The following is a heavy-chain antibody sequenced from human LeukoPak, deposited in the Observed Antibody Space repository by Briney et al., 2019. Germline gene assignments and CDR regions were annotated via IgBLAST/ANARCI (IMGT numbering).Heavy chain of an antibody. J-gene: IGHJ3*02. CDR3: ARHLDGTTYYYQVAFDI. V-gene: IGHV3-53*01. CDR1: GFTVSSNY. D-gene: IGHD3-22*01. CDR2: IYSGGST. Sequence: GGSLRLSCAASGFTVSSNYMSWVSQPPGEGREWVSVIYSGGSTFYAESVKGRFTISRDNSKNTLYLQMNSLRADDTAVYYCARHLDGTTYYYQVAFDIWGQGTMVTVSS.